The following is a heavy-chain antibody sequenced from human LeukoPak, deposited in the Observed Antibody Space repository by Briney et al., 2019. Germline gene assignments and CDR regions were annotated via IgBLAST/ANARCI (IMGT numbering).Heavy chain of an antibody. V-gene: IGHV4-61*08. Sequence: SETLSLTCTVSGGSISSGGYYRSWIRQPPGKGLEWIGYIYYSGSTNYNPSLKSRVTISVDTSKNQFSLKLSSVTAADTAVYYCARHARYGDYEGYNWFDPWGQGTLVTVSS. CDR2: IYYSGST. CDR1: GGSISSGGYY. D-gene: IGHD4-17*01. J-gene: IGHJ5*02. CDR3: ARHARYGDYEGYNWFDP.